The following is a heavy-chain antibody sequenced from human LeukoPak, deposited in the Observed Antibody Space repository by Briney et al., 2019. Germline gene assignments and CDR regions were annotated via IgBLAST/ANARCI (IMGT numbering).Heavy chain of an antibody. CDR2: IYYSGST. D-gene: IGHD6-19*01. CDR1: GGSISSYY. Sequence: SETLSLTCTVSGGSISSYYWSSIRQPPGKGLEWIGYIYYSGSTNYNPSLKSRVTMSVDTSKYLFSLKLSSVTAADTAVYYCARRGAVAGFNFDSWGQGTLVTVSS. V-gene: IGHV4-59*08. CDR3: ARRGAVAGFNFDS. J-gene: IGHJ4*02.